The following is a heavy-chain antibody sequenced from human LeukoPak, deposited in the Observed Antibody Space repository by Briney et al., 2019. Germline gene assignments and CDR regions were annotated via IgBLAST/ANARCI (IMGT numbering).Heavy chain of an antibody. J-gene: IGHJ3*02. CDR1: GFTFGDYA. V-gene: IGHV3-49*04. CDR3: TSSWYCSSTSCSGAFDI. CDR2: IRSKAYGGTT. Sequence: GGSLRLSCTASGFTFGDYAMSWVRQAPGKGLEWVGFIRSKAYGGTTEYAASVKGRFTISRDDSKSIAYLQMNSLKTEDTAVYYCTSSWYCSSTSCSGAFDIWGQGTMVTVSS. D-gene: IGHD2-2*01.